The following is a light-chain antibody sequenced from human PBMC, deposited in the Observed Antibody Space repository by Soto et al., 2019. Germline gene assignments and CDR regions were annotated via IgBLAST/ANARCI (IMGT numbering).Light chain of an antibody. Sequence: QAVVTQPPSASGTPGQRVTISCSGSRSNIGSNTANWYQLLPGTAPKLLIYSNNQRPSGVPDRFSGSKSGTSASLAISGPLSEDEADYYCAAWDDSLDGWVFGGGTKVTVL. J-gene: IGLJ3*02. CDR2: SNN. CDR1: RSNIGSNT. CDR3: AAWDDSLDGWV. V-gene: IGLV1-44*01.